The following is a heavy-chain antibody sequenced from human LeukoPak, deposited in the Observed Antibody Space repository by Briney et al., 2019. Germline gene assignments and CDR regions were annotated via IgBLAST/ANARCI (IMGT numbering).Heavy chain of an antibody. CDR3: ARDFVYDSSGYPSYYGMDV. CDR1: GGSISSYY. Sequence: SETLSLTCTVSGGSISSYYWSWIRQPPGKGLEWIGYIYYSGSTNYNPSLKSRVTISVDTSKNQFSLKLSSVTAADTAVYYCARDFVYDSSGYPSYYGMDVWGQGTTVTISS. V-gene: IGHV4-59*01. D-gene: IGHD3-22*01. J-gene: IGHJ6*02. CDR2: IYYSGST.